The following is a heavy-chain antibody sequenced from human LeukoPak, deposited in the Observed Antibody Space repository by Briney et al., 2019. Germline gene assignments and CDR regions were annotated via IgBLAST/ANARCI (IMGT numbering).Heavy chain of an antibody. CDR2: IRYDGSNK. CDR1: GFTFSSYG. Sequence: PGGSLRLSCAASGFTFSSYGMHWVRQAPGKGLEWVAFIRYDGSNKYYADSVKGRFTISRGNSKNTLYLQMNSLRAEDTAVYYCAKDVYAPTIAAAGTGYYYMDVWGKGTTVTISS. V-gene: IGHV3-30*02. D-gene: IGHD6-13*01. J-gene: IGHJ6*03. CDR3: AKDVYAPTIAAAGTGYYYMDV.